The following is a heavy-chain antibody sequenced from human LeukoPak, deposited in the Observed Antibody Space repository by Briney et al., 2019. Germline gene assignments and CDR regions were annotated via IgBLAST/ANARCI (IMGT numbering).Heavy chain of an antibody. CDR3: ARDRPDYGAERFAY. D-gene: IGHD4-17*01. Sequence: PGGSLRLSCAASGFTFSNYDMHWVRQATGKGLGWVSGIGTAGDTYYPDSVKGRFTISRENAKNSLYLQMNSLRAEDTAVYYCARDRPDYGAERFAYWGQGTLVTVSS. CDR1: GFTFSNYD. CDR2: IGTAGDT. V-gene: IGHV3-13*01. J-gene: IGHJ4*02.